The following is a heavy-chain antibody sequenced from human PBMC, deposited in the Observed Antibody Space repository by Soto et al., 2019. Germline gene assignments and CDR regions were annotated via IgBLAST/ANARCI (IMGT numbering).Heavy chain of an antibody. Sequence: SETLSLTCTVSGGSISSYYWSWIRQPPGKGLEWIGYIYYSGSTNYNTSLKSRVTISVDTSKNQFSLKLSSVTAADTAVYYCAREGYGYSKHYFDYWGQGTLVTVS. D-gene: IGHD5-18*01. J-gene: IGHJ4*02. CDR2: IYYSGST. V-gene: IGHV4-59*01. CDR3: AREGYGYSKHYFDY. CDR1: GGSISSYY.